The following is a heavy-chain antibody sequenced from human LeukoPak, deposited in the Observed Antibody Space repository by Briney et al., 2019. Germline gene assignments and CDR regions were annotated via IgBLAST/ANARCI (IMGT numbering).Heavy chain of an antibody. Sequence: SETLSLTCTVSGGSISSYYWSWIRQPPGKGLEWIGYIYYSGSTNYNPSLKSRVTISVDTSKNQFSLKLSSVTAADTAVYYCARRTTVTHYYYYYMDVWGKGTTVTVSS. J-gene: IGHJ6*03. CDR3: ARRTTVTHYYYYYMDV. CDR2: IYYSGST. D-gene: IGHD4-17*01. V-gene: IGHV4-59*01. CDR1: GGSISSYY.